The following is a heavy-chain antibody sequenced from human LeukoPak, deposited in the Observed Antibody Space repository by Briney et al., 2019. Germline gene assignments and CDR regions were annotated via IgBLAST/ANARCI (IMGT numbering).Heavy chain of an antibody. J-gene: IGHJ3*02. V-gene: IGHV3-21*01. D-gene: IGHD3-10*01. CDR2: ISGSGSYI. Sequence: GGSLRLSCAASGFTFSIYAMSWVRQAPGKGLEWVSSISGSGSYIYYADSVKGRFTISRDNAKNSLFLQMSGLRAEDTALYYCASGWFGENGAFDIWGQGTMVTVSS. CDR3: ASGWFGENGAFDI. CDR1: GFTFSIYA.